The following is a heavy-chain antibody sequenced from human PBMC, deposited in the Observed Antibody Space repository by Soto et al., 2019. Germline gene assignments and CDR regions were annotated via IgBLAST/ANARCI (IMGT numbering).Heavy chain of an antibody. CDR3: AGHFPPLLPGSHYVDR. CDR2: IYYSGST. Sequence: QEQLQESGPGLVKPSETLSLTCTVSNDSISPYYWSWIRQPPGKGLGWIGFIYYSGSTTYKPSRRGRVTPSAATAKHRFSLKLPSVTAAGTAIYHCAGHFPPLLPGSHYVDRWGQGTLVTVSS. CDR1: NDSISPYY. D-gene: IGHD3-10*01. J-gene: IGHJ4*02. V-gene: IGHV4-59*08.